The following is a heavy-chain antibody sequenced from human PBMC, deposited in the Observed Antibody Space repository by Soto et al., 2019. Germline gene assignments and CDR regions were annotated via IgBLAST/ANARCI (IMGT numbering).Heavy chain of an antibody. CDR2: TNTYTGDT. V-gene: IGHV1-18*01. J-gene: IGHJ4*02. D-gene: IGHD2-15*01. CDR3: ARFNAHCSGGTCYSDY. CDR1: GYTFSSYG. Sequence: QVYLVQSGAEVKKPGASVKLSCKATGYTFSSYGISWVRQAPGQGLEWMGWTNTYTGDTIYAQKFQGRVSMTTDVLTTTSYMELRSRKSDDTAVYFCARFNAHCSGGTCYSDYWGQGTLVTVSS.